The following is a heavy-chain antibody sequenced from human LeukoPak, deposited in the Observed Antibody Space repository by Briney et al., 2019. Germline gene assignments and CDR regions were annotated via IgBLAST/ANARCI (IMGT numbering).Heavy chain of an antibody. CDR3: ARDSGSGSYFLPNDY. CDR1: GFTVSSNY. CDR2: IYSGGST. D-gene: IGHD3-10*01. V-gene: IGHV3-53*01. J-gene: IGHJ4*02. Sequence: GGSLRLSCAASGFTVSSNYMSWVRQAPGKGLEWVSVIYSGGSTYYADSVKGRFTISRDNSKNTLYLQMNSLRAEDTAVYYCARDSGSGSYFLPNDYWGQGTLVTVSS.